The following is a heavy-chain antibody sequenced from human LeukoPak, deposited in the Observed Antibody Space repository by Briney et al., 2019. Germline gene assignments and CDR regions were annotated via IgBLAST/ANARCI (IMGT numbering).Heavy chain of an antibody. CDR3: AREGYCSSTSCSGNWFDP. CDR2: IYYSGST. D-gene: IGHD2-2*01. J-gene: IGHJ5*02. CDR1: GGSISSGGYY. Sequence: SQTLSLTCTVSGGSISSGGYYWSWIRQHPGKGLEWIGYIYYSGSTYYNPSLKSRVTISVDTSKNQFSLKLSSVTAADTAVYYCAREGYCSSTSCSGNWFDPWGQGTLVTVSS. V-gene: IGHV4-31*03.